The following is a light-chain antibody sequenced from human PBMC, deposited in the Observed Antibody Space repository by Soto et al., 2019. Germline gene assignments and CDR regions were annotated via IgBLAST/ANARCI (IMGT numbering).Light chain of an antibody. J-gene: IGKJ2*01. V-gene: IGKV1-5*03. Sequence: DIQMTQSPSALSASVGDRVTITCRASQSISSWLAWYQQKPGKAPKLLLYKTSALESGVPSRFSGSGSGTDFTLTISSLQPEDFATYYCQQSYNTLLYTFGQGTKVDIK. CDR1: QSISSW. CDR2: KTS. CDR3: QQSYNTLLYT.